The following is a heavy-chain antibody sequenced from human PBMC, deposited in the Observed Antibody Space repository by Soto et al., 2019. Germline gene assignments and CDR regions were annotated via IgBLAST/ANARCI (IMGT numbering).Heavy chain of an antibody. Sequence: PGGPLRLSCAASGFTFSSAWINWVRQAPGKGLEWVSSISSSSSYIYYADSVKGRFTISRDNAKNSLYLQMNSLRAEDTAVYYCARDLTYYYGSESYAGFDYWGQGTLVTVSS. CDR1: GFTFSSAW. D-gene: IGHD3-10*01. CDR2: ISSSSSYI. CDR3: ARDLTYYYGSESYAGFDY. J-gene: IGHJ4*02. V-gene: IGHV3-21*01.